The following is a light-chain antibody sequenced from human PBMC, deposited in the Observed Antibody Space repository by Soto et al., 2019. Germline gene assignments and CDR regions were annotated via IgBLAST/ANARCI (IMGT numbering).Light chain of an antibody. CDR1: QGISNY. V-gene: IGKV1-27*01. Sequence: DIQMTQSPSSLSASVGDRVTITCRASQGISNYLAWYQHKPGKGPKLLIYSASTLQSGVPSRFSGSGSGTYFTLTISSLQPEDVATDYCQKYNSAPSITFGQGTRLEIK. J-gene: IGKJ5*01. CDR2: SAS. CDR3: QKYNSAPSIT.